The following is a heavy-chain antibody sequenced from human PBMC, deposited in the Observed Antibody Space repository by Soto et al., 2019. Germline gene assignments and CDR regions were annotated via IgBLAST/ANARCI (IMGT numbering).Heavy chain of an antibody. V-gene: IGHV2-5*02. CDR1: GFSLSTSGVR. D-gene: IGHD3-10*01. CDR2: IYWDDDK. J-gene: IGHJ4*02. Sequence: QITLKESGPTLVKPTQPLTLTCTFSGFSLSTSGVRVGWIRQPPGKALEWLTLIYWDDDKRYSPSLKSRLTISKDTSKNQVVLTMTNMDPVDTATYYCATGSSDYWGQGTLVTVSS. CDR3: ATGSSDY.